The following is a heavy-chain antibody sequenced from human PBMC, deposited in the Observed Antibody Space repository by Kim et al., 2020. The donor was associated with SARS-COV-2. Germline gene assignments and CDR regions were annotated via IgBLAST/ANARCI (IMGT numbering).Heavy chain of an antibody. CDR1: GYTFTSYY. D-gene: IGHD2-15*01. Sequence: ASVKVSCKASGYTFTSYYMHWVRQAPGQGLEWMGIINPSGGSTSYAQKFQGRVTMTRDTSTSTVYMELSSLRSEDTAVYYCAREGVFGGEHDGCSGGSCYARGFDYWGQGTLVTVSS. CDR2: INPSGGST. CDR3: AREGVFGGEHDGCSGGSCYARGFDY. V-gene: IGHV1-46*01. J-gene: IGHJ4*02.